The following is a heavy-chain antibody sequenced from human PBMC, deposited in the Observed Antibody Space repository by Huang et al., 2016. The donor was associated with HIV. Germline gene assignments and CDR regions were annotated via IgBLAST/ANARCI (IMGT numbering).Heavy chain of an antibody. Sequence: EVELVESGGGLVKPGGSLRLSCAASGFAFSSYGMNWVRQAPGKGREGGAFIGSDSSYIYYADSVKGRVTISRDNAKSSIYLQLDSLRAEDTAVYYCAYQQWLVGGLNHWGQGTLVVVSS. CDR2: IGSDSSYI. V-gene: IGHV3-21*02. D-gene: IGHD6-19*01. CDR3: AYQQWLVGGLNH. CDR1: GFAFSSYG. J-gene: IGHJ5*02.